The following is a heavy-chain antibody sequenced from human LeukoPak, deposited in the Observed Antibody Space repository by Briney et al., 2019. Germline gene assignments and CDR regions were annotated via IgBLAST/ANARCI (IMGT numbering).Heavy chain of an antibody. CDR3: ARDSSGWYHWFDP. CDR1: GFTFSSYA. CDR2: ISYDGSNK. V-gene: IGHV3-30*04. D-gene: IGHD6-19*01. J-gene: IGHJ5*02. Sequence: QTGGSLRLSCAASGFTFSSYAMHWVRQAPGKGLEWVAVISYDGSNKYYADSVKGRFTISRDNSKNTLYLQMNSLRAEDTAVYYCARDSSGWYHWFDPWGQGTLVTVSS.